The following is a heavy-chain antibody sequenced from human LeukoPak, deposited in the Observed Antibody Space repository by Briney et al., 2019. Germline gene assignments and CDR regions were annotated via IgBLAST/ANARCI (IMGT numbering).Heavy chain of an antibody. J-gene: IGHJ6*04. CDR2: ISAFNGKT. V-gene: IGHV1-18*04. Sequence: ASVKVSCKASGYTFTSYGISWVRQAPGQGLEWMGWISAFNGKTNYAQKLQGRVTMTTDTSTSTAYMELRSPRSDDTAVYYCARGLDGSGSWPNYYYYYGMDVWGKGTTVTVSS. D-gene: IGHD3-10*01. CDR1: GYTFTSYG. CDR3: ARGLDGSGSWPNYYYYYGMDV.